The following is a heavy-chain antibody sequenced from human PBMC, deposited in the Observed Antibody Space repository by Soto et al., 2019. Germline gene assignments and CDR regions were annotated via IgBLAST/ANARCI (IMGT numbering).Heavy chain of an antibody. CDR3: VRGDYDFWSGYKYYYGMDV. Sequence: PGGSLRLSCAASGFTFSSYGMHWVRQAPGKGLEWVAVIWYDGSNKYYADSVKGRFTISRDNSKNTLYLQMNSLRAEDTAVYYCVRGDYDFWSGYKYYYGMDVWGQGTTVTVSS. D-gene: IGHD3-3*01. J-gene: IGHJ6*02. CDR2: IWYDGSNK. V-gene: IGHV3-33*01. CDR1: GFTFSSYG.